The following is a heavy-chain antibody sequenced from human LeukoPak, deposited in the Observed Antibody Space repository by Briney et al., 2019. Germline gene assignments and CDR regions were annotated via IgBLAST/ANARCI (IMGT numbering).Heavy chain of an antibody. CDR2: IIPILGIA. Sequence: GASVKVSCKASGGTFSSYTISWVRQAPGQGLEWMGRIIPILGIANYAQKFQGRVTITADKSTSTAYMELSSLRSEDTAVYYCARGKVDCTNGVCYTNYYGMDVWGQGTTVTVSS. V-gene: IGHV1-69*02. CDR3: ARGKVDCTNGVCYTNYYGMDV. CDR1: GGTFSSYT. D-gene: IGHD2-8*01. J-gene: IGHJ6*02.